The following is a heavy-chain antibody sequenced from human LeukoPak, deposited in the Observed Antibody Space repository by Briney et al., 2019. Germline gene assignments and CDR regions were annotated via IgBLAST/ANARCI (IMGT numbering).Heavy chain of an antibody. V-gene: IGHV3-74*01. D-gene: IGHD3-10*01. Sequence: GGSLRLSCAASGFTFSSYWMHWVRQAPGKGLVWVSRINSDGSSTRYADSVKGRFTISRDNAKNTLYQQMNSLRAEDTAVYYCARALLLWFGEPYGMDVWGQGTTVTVSS. CDR3: ARALLLWFGEPYGMDV. CDR1: GFTFSSYW. CDR2: INSDGSST. J-gene: IGHJ6*02.